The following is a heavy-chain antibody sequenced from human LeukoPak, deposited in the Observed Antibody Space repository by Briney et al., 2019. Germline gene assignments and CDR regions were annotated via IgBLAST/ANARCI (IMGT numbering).Heavy chain of an antibody. CDR1: GFTFSSFA. Sequence: GGSLRLSCAASGFTFSSFAMTWVRQAPGKGLEWVSVISGSGGKTYYADSVKGRFTLSRDNSNGTLFLEMSSLRVEDTAVYYCAREGTYYDSSGYYVSWGQGTLVIVSS. D-gene: IGHD3-22*01. CDR3: AREGTYYDSSGYYVS. V-gene: IGHV3-23*01. CDR2: ISGSGGKT. J-gene: IGHJ5*02.